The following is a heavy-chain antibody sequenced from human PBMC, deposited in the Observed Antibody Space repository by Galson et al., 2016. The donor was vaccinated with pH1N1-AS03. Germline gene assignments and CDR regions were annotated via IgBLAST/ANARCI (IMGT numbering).Heavy chain of an antibody. J-gene: IGHJ4*02. V-gene: IGHV1-3*01. CDR1: GYTFISYV. D-gene: IGHD4-17*01. Sequence: SVKVSCKASGYTFISYVMHWVRQAPGQGLEWMGWINAGNGDTKYSQKFQGRVTITRDTSASMAYMGLSSLRSEDTAVYYCARSDYGDYVDYWGQGTLVTVSS. CDR3: ARSDYGDYVDY. CDR2: INAGNGDT.